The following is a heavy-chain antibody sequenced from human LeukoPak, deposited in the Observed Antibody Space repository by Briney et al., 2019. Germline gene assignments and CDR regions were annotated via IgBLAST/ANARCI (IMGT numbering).Heavy chain of an antibody. CDR3: AREDRDYYYMDV. Sequence: SVKVSCKASGGTFSSYAISWVRQAPGQGLEWMGWIIPIFGTANYAQKFQGRVTISTDESTSTAYMELSGLRSEDTAVYHCAREDRDYYYMDVWGKGTTVTVSS. J-gene: IGHJ6*03. V-gene: IGHV1-69*05. CDR2: IIPIFGTA. CDR1: GGTFSSYA.